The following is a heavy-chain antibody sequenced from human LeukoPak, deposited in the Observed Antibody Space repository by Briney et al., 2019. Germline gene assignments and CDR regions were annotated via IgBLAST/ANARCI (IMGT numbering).Heavy chain of an antibody. D-gene: IGHD5/OR15-5a*01. CDR2: IYYSGST. CDR3: ARHSSVRSPFDY. Sequence: SETLSLTCTVSGGSMNNYYWSWIRQPPGKGLEWIGYIYYSGSTNYNPSLKSRVTISVDTSKNQFSLELSSATAADTAVYYCARHSSVRSPFDYWGQGTLVTVSS. CDR1: GGSMNNYY. J-gene: IGHJ4*02. V-gene: IGHV4-59*08.